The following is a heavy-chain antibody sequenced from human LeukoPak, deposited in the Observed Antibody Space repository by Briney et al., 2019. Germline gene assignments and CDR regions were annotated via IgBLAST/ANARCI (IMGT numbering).Heavy chain of an antibody. CDR2: INHSGST. CDR1: GGSFSGYY. Sequence: SETLSLTCAVYGGSFSGYYWSWIRQPPGKGLEWIGEINHSGSTNYNPSLKSRVTISLDTSKNQFSLKLSSATAADTAVYYCARVYYYDSSGYYALGAFDIWGQGTMVTVSS. D-gene: IGHD3-22*01. J-gene: IGHJ3*02. CDR3: ARVYYYDSSGYYALGAFDI. V-gene: IGHV4-34*01.